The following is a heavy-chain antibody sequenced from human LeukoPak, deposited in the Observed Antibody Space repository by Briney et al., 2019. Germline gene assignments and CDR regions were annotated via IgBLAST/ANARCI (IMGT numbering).Heavy chain of an antibody. Sequence: GASVKVSCKASGYTFTSFGISWVRQAPGQGLEWMGWISAYNGNTNYAQKLQGRVTMTTDTSTSTAYMELRSLRSDDTAVYYCARAGWGYYDSSGYPHYYYYYMDVWGKGTTVTVSS. CDR1: GYTFTSFG. CDR2: ISAYNGNT. D-gene: IGHD3-22*01. V-gene: IGHV1-18*01. J-gene: IGHJ6*03. CDR3: ARAGWGYYDSSGYPHYYYYYMDV.